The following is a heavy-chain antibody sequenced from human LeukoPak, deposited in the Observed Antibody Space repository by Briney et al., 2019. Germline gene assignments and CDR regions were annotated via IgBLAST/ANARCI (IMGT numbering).Heavy chain of an antibody. CDR3: ASSARLGY. Sequence: PSETLSLTCAIYGGSFSDYYWSWIRQPPGKGLEWIGEINHSGNTNYNPSLKSRVIISVDTPKKQFSLKMRSVTAADTAVYYCASSARLGYWGQGTLATVSS. J-gene: IGHJ4*02. D-gene: IGHD2-21*01. CDR1: GGSFSDYY. V-gene: IGHV4-34*01. CDR2: INHSGNT.